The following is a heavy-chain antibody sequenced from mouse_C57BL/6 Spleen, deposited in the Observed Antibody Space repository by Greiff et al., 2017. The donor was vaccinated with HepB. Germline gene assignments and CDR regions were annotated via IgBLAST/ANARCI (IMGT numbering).Heavy chain of an antibody. CDR1: GYTFTDYY. CDR3: ARYEGRGNYFDY. V-gene: IGHV1-26*01. Sequence: VQLQQSGPELVKPGASVKISCKASGYTFTDYYMNWVKQSHGKSLEWIGDINPHNGGTSYNQKFKGKATLTVDKSSSTAYMELRSLTSEDSAVYYCARYEGRGNYFDYWGQGTTLTVSS. CDR2: INPHNGGT. J-gene: IGHJ2*01. D-gene: IGHD2-3*01.